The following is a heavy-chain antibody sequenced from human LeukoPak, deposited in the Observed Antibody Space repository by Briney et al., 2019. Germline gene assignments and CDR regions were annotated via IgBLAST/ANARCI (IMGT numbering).Heavy chain of an antibody. J-gene: IGHJ4*02. CDR3: AKDVEGYYGSGSYYDY. CDR2: ISWNSGSI. Sequence: PGRSLRLSCAASGFTFDDYAMHWVRQAPGKGLEWVSGISWNSGSIGYADSVKGRFTISRDNAKNSLYLQMNSLRAEDTALYYCAKDVEGYYGSGSYYDYRGQGTLVTVSS. CDR1: GFTFDDYA. D-gene: IGHD3-10*01. V-gene: IGHV3-9*01.